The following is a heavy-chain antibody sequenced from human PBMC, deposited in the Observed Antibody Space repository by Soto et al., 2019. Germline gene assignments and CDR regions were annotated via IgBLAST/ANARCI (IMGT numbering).Heavy chain of an antibody. CDR3: ATLLPFIAVAGNWDNWFDP. CDR1: GYALTGYY. Sequence: ASVKVSCKASGYALTGYYMHWVRQAPGQGLEWMGWINPNSGGTNYAQKFQGWVTITADESTSTAYMELSSLRSEDTAVYYCATLLPFIAVAGNWDNWFDPWGQGTLVTVSS. D-gene: IGHD6-19*01. V-gene: IGHV1-2*04. J-gene: IGHJ5*02. CDR2: INPNSGGT.